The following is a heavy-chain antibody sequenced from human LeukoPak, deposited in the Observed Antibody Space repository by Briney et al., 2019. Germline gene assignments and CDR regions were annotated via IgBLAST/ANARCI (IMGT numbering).Heavy chain of an antibody. V-gene: IGHV3-15*01. J-gene: IGHJ4*02. CDR2: IKSKTDGGTT. D-gene: IGHD3-10*01. Sequence: GGSLRLSCAASVTFSNAWMSWVRQAPGKGLEWVGRIKSKTDGGTTDYAAPVKGRFTISRDDSKNTLYLQMNSLKTEDTAVYYCTTDGTQLRFGELPAYFDYWGQGTLVTVSS. CDR1: VTFSNAW. CDR3: TTDGTQLRFGELPAYFDY.